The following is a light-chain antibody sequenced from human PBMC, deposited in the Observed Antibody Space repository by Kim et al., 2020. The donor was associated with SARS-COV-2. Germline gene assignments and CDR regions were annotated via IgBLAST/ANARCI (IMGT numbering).Light chain of an antibody. CDR1: ISDVGGLNF. Sequence: GQSVTSSCTGTISDVGGLNFVSWNPHHPGKPPKLMIYGVTARPSGVPGRFSDSKSGNTASLTISGLQAEDEADYYCCSYAASSSLVFGGGTKVTVL. V-gene: IGLV2-11*01. CDR2: GVT. J-gene: IGLJ3*02. CDR3: CSYAASSSLV.